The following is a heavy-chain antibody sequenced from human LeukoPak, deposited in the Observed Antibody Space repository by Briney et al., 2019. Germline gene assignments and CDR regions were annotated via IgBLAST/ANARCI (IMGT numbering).Heavy chain of an antibody. CDR1: GFTFSSYS. J-gene: IGHJ4*02. D-gene: IGHD1-26*01. Sequence: GGSLGLSCAASGFTFSSYSMNWVRQAPGKGLEWVSYISSSSSTIYYADSVKGRFTISRDNAKNSLYLQMNSLRAEDTAVYYCARDSGSYSFDYWGQGTLVTVSS. V-gene: IGHV3-48*04. CDR2: ISSSSSTI. CDR3: ARDSGSYSFDY.